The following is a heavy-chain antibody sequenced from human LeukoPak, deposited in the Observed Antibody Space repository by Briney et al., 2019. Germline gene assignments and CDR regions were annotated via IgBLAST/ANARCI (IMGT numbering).Heavy chain of an antibody. D-gene: IGHD3-10*01. CDR2: IKSKTDGGTT. Sequence: GGSLRLSCAASGFTFSNAWMSWVRQAPGKGLEWVGRIKSKTDGGTTDYAAPVKGRFTISSDDSKNTLYLQMNSLKTEDTAVYYCTTDEADKDYYGSGSYLLYWGQGTLVTVSS. CDR1: GFTFSNAW. V-gene: IGHV3-15*01. J-gene: IGHJ4*02. CDR3: TTDEADKDYYGSGSYLLY.